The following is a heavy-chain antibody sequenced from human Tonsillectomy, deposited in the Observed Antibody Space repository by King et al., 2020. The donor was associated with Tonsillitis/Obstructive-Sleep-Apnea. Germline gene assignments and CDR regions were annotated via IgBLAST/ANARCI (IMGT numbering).Heavy chain of an antibody. CDR1: GGTFNSNA. V-gene: IGHV1-69*01. CDR2: IIPVFGTA. Sequence: QLVQSGPEVKEPGSSVRVSCKASGGTFNSNAVSWVRQAPGQALEWMGGIIPVFGTANYAEKFQGTVTFTADESTSTAYMELSSLTSEDTAIYYCARGLTPFKLPDPAGGHYFYYMDVWGKGTTVIVSS. J-gene: IGHJ6*03. CDR3: ARGLTPFKLPDPAGGHYFYYMDV. D-gene: IGHD2-21*01.